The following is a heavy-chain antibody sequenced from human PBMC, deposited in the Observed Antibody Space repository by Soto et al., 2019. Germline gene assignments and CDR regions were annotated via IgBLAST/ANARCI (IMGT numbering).Heavy chain of an antibody. V-gene: IGHV3-23*01. Sequence: GGSLRLSCAASGFTFSSYAMSWVRQAPGKGLEWVSAISGSGSSTYYADSVKGRFTISRDNSKNTLYLQMNSLRAEDTAVYYCAKRPRIVVVITLFDYWGQGTLVTVSS. D-gene: IGHD3-22*01. CDR1: GFTFSSYA. J-gene: IGHJ4*02. CDR2: ISGSGSST. CDR3: AKRPRIVVVITLFDY.